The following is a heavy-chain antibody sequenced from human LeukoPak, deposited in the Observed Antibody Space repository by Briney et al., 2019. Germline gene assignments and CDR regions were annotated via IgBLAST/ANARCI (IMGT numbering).Heavy chain of an antibody. Sequence: IKNKADGGTTDYGAPVKGRFTISRDDSTDTMYLQMNSLKTEDTAVYYCTTDLLINDYGMDVWGQGTTVTVS. CDR2: IKNKADGGTT. CDR3: TTDLLINDYGMDV. V-gene: IGHV3-15*01. J-gene: IGHJ6*02. D-gene: IGHD3-10*01.